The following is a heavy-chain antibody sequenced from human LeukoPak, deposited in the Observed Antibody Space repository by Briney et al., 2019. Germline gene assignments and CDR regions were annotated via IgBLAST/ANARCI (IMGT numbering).Heavy chain of an antibody. CDR1: GFTFSSYW. J-gene: IGHJ4*02. V-gene: IGHV3-7*01. D-gene: IGHD4-17*01. CDR2: IKQDGSEK. CDR3: ARAPPVTPFDY. Sequence: GGSLRLSCAASGFTFSSYWMSWVRQAPGKGLEWVANIKQDGSEKYYVDSVEGRFAISRDNAKNSLYLQMNSLRAEDTAVYYCARAPPVTPFDYWGQGTLVTVSS.